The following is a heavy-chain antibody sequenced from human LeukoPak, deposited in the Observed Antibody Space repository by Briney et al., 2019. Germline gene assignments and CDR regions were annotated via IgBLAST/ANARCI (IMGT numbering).Heavy chain of an antibody. V-gene: IGHV4-39*07. CDR2: INHSGST. Sequence: SETLSLTCTVSGGSISSSSYYWGWIRQPPGKGLEWIGEINHSGSTNYSPSLKSRVTLSVDTSKNQFSLRLSSVTAADTAVYYCARRTFGGVIAYWGQGTLVTVSS. J-gene: IGHJ4*02. CDR3: ARRTFGGVIAY. D-gene: IGHD3-16*02. CDR1: GGSISSSSYY.